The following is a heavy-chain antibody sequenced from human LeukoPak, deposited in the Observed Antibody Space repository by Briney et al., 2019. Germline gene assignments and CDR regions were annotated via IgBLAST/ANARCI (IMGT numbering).Heavy chain of an antibody. CDR1: GGSISSDRFY. CDR2: IKSSNT. J-gene: IGHJ4*02. Sequence: QTSETLSLTCTVSGGSISSDRFYWTWVRQPAGKGLEWTGRIKSSNTNYNPSLKSRVSISLDTSTNQFSLKLSSLTAADTAVYYCARVPDWTYVPDYWGQGTLVTVSS. D-gene: IGHD3-16*01. CDR3: ARVPDWTYVPDY. V-gene: IGHV4-61*02.